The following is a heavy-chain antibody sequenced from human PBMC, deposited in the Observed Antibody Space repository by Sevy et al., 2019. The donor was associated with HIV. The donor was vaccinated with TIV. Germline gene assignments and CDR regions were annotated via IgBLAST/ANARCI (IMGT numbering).Heavy chain of an antibody. CDR3: ARDRSFDY. V-gene: IGHV3-30*04. CDR1: GFTFSSYA. D-gene: IGHD3-16*02. Sequence: GGSLRLSCAASGFTFSSYAMHWVHQAPGKGLEWLAVISYDGSNKYYADSVKGRFTISRDNSKNTLYLQMNSLRAEDTALYYCARDRSFDYWGQGTLVTVSS. CDR2: ISYDGSNK. J-gene: IGHJ4*02.